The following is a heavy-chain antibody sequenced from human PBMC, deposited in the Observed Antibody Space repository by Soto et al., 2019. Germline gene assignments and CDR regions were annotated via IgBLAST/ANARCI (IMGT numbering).Heavy chain of an antibody. V-gene: IGHV3-23*01. Sequence: EVQLLESGGDLVQPGGSLRLSCAASGFTFSDDTMSWVRQAPGKGLDWISRIRGNGAGISYEDSVKGRFTISRDNSKNMLYLQMNSLRVEDTALYFCAKGHSVGVTAPDYWGQGTLVIVSS. CDR3: AKGHSVGVTAPDY. D-gene: IGHD2-21*02. CDR2: IRGNGAGI. CDR1: GFTFSDDT. J-gene: IGHJ4*02.